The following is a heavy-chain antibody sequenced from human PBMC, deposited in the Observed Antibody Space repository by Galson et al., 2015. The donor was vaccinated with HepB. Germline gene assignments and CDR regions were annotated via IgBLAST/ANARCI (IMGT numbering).Heavy chain of an antibody. D-gene: IGHD6-13*01. CDR3: ARRALMIAAADPRQAFNY. Sequence: SETLSLTCAVYGGSFSGYYWSWIRQPPGKWLEWIGEINHSGSTNYNPSLKSRVTISVDTSKNQFSLKLSSVTAADTAVYYCARRALMIAAADPRQAFNYWGQGTLVTVSS. V-gene: IGHV4-34*01. CDR2: INHSGST. CDR1: GGSFSGYY. J-gene: IGHJ4*02.